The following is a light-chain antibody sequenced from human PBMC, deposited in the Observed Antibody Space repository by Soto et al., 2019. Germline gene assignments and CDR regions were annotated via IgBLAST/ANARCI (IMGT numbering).Light chain of an antibody. J-gene: IGLJ1*01. CDR2: EGS. CDR1: NSDVGTYNL. V-gene: IGLV2-23*01. Sequence: QSVLTQPASVSGSPGQSITISCTGTNSDVGTYNLVSWYQHLPGKAPKLIIYEGSRWPSGISSRFSGSKSGNTASLTISGLQAEDEADYYCFSYTGSRTFVFGTGTKLTGL. CDR3: FSYTGSRTFV.